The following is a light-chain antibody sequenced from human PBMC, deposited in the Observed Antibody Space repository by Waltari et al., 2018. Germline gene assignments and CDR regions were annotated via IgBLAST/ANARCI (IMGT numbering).Light chain of an antibody. Sequence: QSSLTQPASLSGYPGQSITISCTGSRRDFGGNNFLPWYQQHPGKPPKLRVYDYTDRASGVSDRFSGSMSANTASLSISGLLAVDEALYFCSSSSSTGSLVLFGVGTKLTVL. J-gene: IGLJ2*01. V-gene: IGLV2-14*03. CDR3: SSSSSTGSLVL. CDR1: RRDFGGNNF. CDR2: DYT.